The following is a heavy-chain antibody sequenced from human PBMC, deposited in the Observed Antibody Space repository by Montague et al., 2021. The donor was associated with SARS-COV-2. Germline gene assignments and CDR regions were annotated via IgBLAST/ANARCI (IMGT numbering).Heavy chain of an antibody. D-gene: IGHD3-3*01. Sequence: SETLSLTCAVYGGSFSGYYWSWIRQPPGKRLEWIGEINHSGSTNYNPSLKSRVTISVDTSKNQFSLKLSSVTAADTAVYYCARGSSFVTIFGVVITDPLFDYWGQETLVTVSS. CDR3: ARGSSFVTIFGVVITDPLFDY. J-gene: IGHJ4*02. V-gene: IGHV4-34*01. CDR2: INHSGST. CDR1: GGSFSGYY.